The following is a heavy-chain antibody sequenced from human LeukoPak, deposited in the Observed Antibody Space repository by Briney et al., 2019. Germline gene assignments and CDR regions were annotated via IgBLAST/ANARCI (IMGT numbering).Heavy chain of an antibody. CDR1: GYTLTELS. Sequence: ASVKVSCMVSGYTLTELSMHWVRQAPGKGLEWMGGFDPEDGETIYAQKFQGRVTMTEDTSTDTAYMELSSLRSEDTAVYYCATARNFWSGYYFDYWGQGTLVTVSS. CDR3: ATARNFWSGYYFDY. CDR2: FDPEDGET. J-gene: IGHJ4*02. V-gene: IGHV1-24*01. D-gene: IGHD3-3*01.